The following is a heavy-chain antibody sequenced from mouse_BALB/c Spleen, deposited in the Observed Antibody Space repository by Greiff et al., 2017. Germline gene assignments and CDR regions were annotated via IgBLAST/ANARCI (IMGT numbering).Heavy chain of an antibody. CDR3: ARSPAGTLFAY. J-gene: IGHJ3*01. Sequence: EVKLMESGPGLVKPSQSLSLTCTVTGYSITSDYAWNWIRQFPGNKLEWMGYISYSGSTSYNPSLKSRISITRDTSKNQFFLQLNSVTTEDTATYYCARSPAGTLFAYWGQGTLVTVSA. CDR2: ISYSGST. D-gene: IGHD4-1*01. V-gene: IGHV3-2*02. CDR1: GYSITSDYA.